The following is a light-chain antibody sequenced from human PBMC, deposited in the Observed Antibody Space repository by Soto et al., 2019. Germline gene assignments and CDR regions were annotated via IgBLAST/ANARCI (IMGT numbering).Light chain of an antibody. V-gene: IGLV2-18*01. J-gene: IGLJ1*01. CDR1: SSDVGGYNY. CDR3: SLYTSENTYV. CDR2: EAR. Sequence: QSVLTQPPSASGSPGQSVTISCTGASSDVGGYNYVSWYQQHPGKAPKLIIYEARNRPSGVPDRFSGSKSGNTASLIISGLQAADEADYYCSLYTSENTYVFGTGTKVTVL.